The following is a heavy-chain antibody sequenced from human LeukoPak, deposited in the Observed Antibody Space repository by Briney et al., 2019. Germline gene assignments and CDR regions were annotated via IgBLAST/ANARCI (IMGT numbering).Heavy chain of an antibody. J-gene: IGHJ5*02. D-gene: IGHD3-10*01. CDR2: IHHDGRT. Sequence: SETLSLTCTVYGGSLSGHYWSWIRQSPGKGLQWIGDIHHDGRTKYSPSLRSRVTIVLDTSKNEFSLRLSSVTAADTAVYYCARQFYCYGSGRKRWFDPWGQGTLVTVSS. CDR3: ARQFYCYGSGRKRWFDP. CDR1: GGSLSGHY. V-gene: IGHV4-34*01.